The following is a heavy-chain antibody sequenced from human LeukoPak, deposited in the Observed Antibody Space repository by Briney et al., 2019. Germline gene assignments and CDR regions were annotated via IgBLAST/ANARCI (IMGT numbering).Heavy chain of an antibody. CDR3: TRGHWGLQS. D-gene: IGHD7-27*01. J-gene: IGHJ5*02. V-gene: IGHV4-59*02. CDR2: IHHSGNS. Sequence: SETLSLTCTVSGASVTDYYWSWMRQSPGKGLEWISYIHHSGNSDYNPSLRSRVTTSLDTSKNQFSLNLISVTAADTAVYYCTRGHWGLQSWSQGTLVTVSS. CDR1: GASVTDYY.